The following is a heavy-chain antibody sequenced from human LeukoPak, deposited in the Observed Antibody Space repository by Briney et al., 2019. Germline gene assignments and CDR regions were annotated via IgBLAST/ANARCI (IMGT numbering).Heavy chain of an antibody. CDR1: GFAFNTYA. Sequence: PGGSLRLSCAASGFAFNTYAMHWVRQAPGKGLEWVTLIWHDGSHKFYIDSVRGRFTISRDNSKNTVYLQMNGLRAEDTAVYYCAREIFGSGSYSDFWGQGTLVTVSS. CDR2: IWHDGSHK. V-gene: IGHV3-33*01. D-gene: IGHD3-10*01. J-gene: IGHJ4*02. CDR3: AREIFGSGSYSDF.